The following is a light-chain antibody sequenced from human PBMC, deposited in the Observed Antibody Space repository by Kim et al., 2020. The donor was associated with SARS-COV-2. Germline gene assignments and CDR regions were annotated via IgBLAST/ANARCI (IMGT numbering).Light chain of an antibody. J-gene: IGKJ5*01. V-gene: IGKV3-15*01. Sequence: PGERAPLACRASQSISSILAWYQQKPGQAPRVLIYGASARATGIPARFSGSGSGTEFTLTISNLQSEDFAVYYCQQYAYWRAFGQGTRLEIK. CDR1: QSISSI. CDR2: GAS. CDR3: QQYAYWRA.